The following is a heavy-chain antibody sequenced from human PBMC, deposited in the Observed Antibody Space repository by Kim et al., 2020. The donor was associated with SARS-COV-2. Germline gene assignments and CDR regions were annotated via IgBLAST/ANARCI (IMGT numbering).Heavy chain of an antibody. CDR2: VSQDGSET. CDR3: ARDRLYYYGMDI. J-gene: IGHJ6*02. V-gene: IGHV3-7*03. CDR1: AFTLSSYW. Sequence: GGSLRLSCEDSAFTLSSYWMSWVRQAPGKGLEWVAKVSQDGSETHYVDSVKGRFTLSRDNGKNSVDLQMNSLRAEDTAVYYCARDRLYYYGMDIWGQGTT.